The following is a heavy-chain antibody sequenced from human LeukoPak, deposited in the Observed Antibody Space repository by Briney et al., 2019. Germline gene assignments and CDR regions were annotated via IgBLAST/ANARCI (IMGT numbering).Heavy chain of an antibody. CDR1: GGSISSYY. CDR3: ARVTGYSYGSYGMDV. Sequence: SETLSLTCTVSGGSISSYYWSWIRQPPGKGLEWIGYIYYSGSTNYNPSLKSRVTISVDTSKNQFSLKLGSVTAADTAVYYCARVTGYSYGSYGMDVWGQGTTVTVSS. V-gene: IGHV4-59*01. CDR2: IYYSGST. D-gene: IGHD5-18*01. J-gene: IGHJ6*02.